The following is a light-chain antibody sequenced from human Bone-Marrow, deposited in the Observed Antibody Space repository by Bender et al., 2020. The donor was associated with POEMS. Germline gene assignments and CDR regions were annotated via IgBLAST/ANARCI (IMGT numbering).Light chain of an antibody. CDR3: HVWDRNSAHVV. Sequence: SYVLTQPPSVSVAPGQTARISCGGNNIGSEGVHWYQQKPGQAPALVVYDDSDRPSGIPERFSGSNSGNTATLTISRVEAGDEADYYCHVWDRNSAHVVFGGGTSLTVL. J-gene: IGLJ3*02. CDR2: DDS. CDR1: NIGSEG. V-gene: IGLV3-21*02.